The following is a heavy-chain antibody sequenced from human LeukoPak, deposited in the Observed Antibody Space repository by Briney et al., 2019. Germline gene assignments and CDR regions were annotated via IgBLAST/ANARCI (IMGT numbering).Heavy chain of an antibody. CDR3: ARAGIFSVGARSDFDY. V-gene: IGHV1-24*01. CDR2: FDPEDGET. Sequence: ASVKVSCKVSGYTLTELSMHWVRQAPGRGLEWMGGFDPEDGETIYAQKLQGRVTMTTDTSTSTAYMELRSLRSDDTAVYYCARAGIFSVGARSDFDYWGQGTLVTVSS. CDR1: GYTLTELS. J-gene: IGHJ4*02. D-gene: IGHD1-26*01.